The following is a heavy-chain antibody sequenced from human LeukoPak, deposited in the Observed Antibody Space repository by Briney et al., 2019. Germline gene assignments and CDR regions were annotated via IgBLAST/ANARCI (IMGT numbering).Heavy chain of an antibody. Sequence: ASVKVSCKASGGTFSNYAISWVRQAPGQGLEWMGGIIPIFGTANYAQKFRGRVTITADESTSTAYMELSSLRSEDTAVYYCARARYNDVPHYWGQGTLVTVSS. D-gene: IGHD1-1*01. CDR2: IIPIFGTA. J-gene: IGHJ4*02. CDR3: ARARYNDVPHY. V-gene: IGHV1-69*13. CDR1: GGTFSNYA.